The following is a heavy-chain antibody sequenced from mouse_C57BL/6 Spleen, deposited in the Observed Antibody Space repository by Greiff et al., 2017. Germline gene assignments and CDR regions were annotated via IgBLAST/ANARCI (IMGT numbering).Heavy chain of an antibody. V-gene: IGHV7-3*01. D-gene: IGHD4-1*02. CDR2: IRNKANGYTP. CDR1: GFTFTDYY. Sequence: EVQVVESGGGLVQPGGSLSLSCAASGFTFTDYYMSWVRQPPGKALEWLGFIRNKANGYTPEYSASVKGRFTISRDNSQSILYLHMNALRAEDSATYYCASINWDGYAMDYWGQGTSVTVSS. J-gene: IGHJ4*01. CDR3: ASINWDGYAMDY.